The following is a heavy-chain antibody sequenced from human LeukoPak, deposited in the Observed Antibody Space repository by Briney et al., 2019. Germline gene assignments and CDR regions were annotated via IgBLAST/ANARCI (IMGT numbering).Heavy chain of an antibody. D-gene: IGHD1-7*01. J-gene: IGHJ4*02. V-gene: IGHV4-39*01. CDR2: IYYSGST. CDR1: GGSISSSSYY. Sequence: SETLSLTCTVSGGSISSSSYYWGWIRQPPGKGLEGIGSIYYSGSTYYNPSLKSRVTISVDTSKNQFSLKLSSVTAADTAVYYCARMELSGLIGYWGQGTLVTVSS. CDR3: ARMELSGLIGY.